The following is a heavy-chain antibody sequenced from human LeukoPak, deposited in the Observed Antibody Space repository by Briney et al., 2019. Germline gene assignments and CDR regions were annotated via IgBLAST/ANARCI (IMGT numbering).Heavy chain of an antibody. CDR3: ASMYTLYYMDV. Sequence: PSETLSLTCVLSVGSFSGYYWCWIRQPPGKGLEWIGDINHSGNTNSVTSLKSRVTIASDKSKYQFTLKLSSVAAAVTDVYYCASMYTLYYMDVWGKGTTVTVSS. J-gene: IGHJ6*03. V-gene: IGHV4-34*01. CDR2: INHSGNT. D-gene: IGHD1-1*01. CDR1: VGSFSGYY.